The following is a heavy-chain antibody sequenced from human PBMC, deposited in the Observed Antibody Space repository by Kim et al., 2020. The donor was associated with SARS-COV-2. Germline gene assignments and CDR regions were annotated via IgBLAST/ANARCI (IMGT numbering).Heavy chain of an antibody. CDR2: IRSKANSDAT. J-gene: IGHJ3*02. V-gene: IGHV3-73*01. CDR3: ARGPLYSASYWVAFDI. Sequence: GGSLRLSCAASGFTLSGYAMHWVRQASGKGLEWVGRIRSKANSDATTYAASVKVRVTISRDDQKNTAYLQMNSLKTEDTAVYYCARGPLYSASYWVAFDIWGQGTMVTVSS. D-gene: IGHD1-26*01. CDR1: GFTLSGYA.